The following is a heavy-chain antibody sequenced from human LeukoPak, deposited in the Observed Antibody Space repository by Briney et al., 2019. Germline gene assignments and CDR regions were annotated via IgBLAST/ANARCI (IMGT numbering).Heavy chain of an antibody. D-gene: IGHD4-23*01. CDR1: GGSIGHYY. CDR3: ARHQYGGGPIDH. V-gene: IGHV4-59*08. CDR2: IFYSGST. Sequence: SETIYLTCTVTGGSIGHYYWSWIRQPPGKGLEWIGYIFYSGSTSYNLSLKSRVTISLDTSKNRFSLKMTSATVADTAVYYCARHQYGGGPIDHWGPGTVVTVSS. J-gene: IGHJ4*02.